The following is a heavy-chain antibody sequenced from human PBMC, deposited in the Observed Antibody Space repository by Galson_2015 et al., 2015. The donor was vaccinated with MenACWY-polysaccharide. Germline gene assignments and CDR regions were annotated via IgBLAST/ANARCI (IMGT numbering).Heavy chain of an antibody. Sequence: TLSLTCSVSRGSIIARDYCWGWIRRTPGKGLEWMGTIYFSGDTFYNPSLKSRITISLDTSRNQFSLKLTSVTAADTAVYFCAAYYASGSSFAYWGQGTLVPVSS. CDR2: IYFSGDT. CDR1: RGSIIARDYC. V-gene: IGHV4-39*07. D-gene: IGHD3-10*01. CDR3: AAYYASGSSFAY. J-gene: IGHJ4*02.